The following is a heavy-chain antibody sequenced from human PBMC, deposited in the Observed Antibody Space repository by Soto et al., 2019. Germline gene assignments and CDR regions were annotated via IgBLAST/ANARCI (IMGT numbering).Heavy chain of an antibody. CDR2: TYYRSKCFH. Sequence: SQTLSLTCAISGDSVSSNSATWNWIRQSPSRGLQWLGRTYYRSKCFHDYAVSVESRITINPDTSKNQFSLQLISVTPEDTAVYYCERSITGSAYFDYWGQGTLVTVSS. V-gene: IGHV6-1*01. D-gene: IGHD3-10*01. J-gene: IGHJ4*02. CDR1: GDSVSSNSAT. CDR3: ERSITGSAYFDY.